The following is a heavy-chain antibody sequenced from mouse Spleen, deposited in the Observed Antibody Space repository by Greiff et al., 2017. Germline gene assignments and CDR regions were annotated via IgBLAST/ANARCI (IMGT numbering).Heavy chain of an antibody. CDR1: GYTFTDYN. J-gene: IGHJ1*01. Sequence: VQLQQSGPELVKPGASVKMSCKASGYTFTDYNMHWVKQSHGKSLEWIGYINPNNGGTSYNQKFKGKATLTVNKSSSTAYMELRSLTSEDSAVYYCAIRRNWDWYFDVWGAGTTVTVSS. CDR3: AIRRNWDWYFDV. CDR2: INPNNGGT. D-gene: IGHD4-1*01. V-gene: IGHV1-22*01.